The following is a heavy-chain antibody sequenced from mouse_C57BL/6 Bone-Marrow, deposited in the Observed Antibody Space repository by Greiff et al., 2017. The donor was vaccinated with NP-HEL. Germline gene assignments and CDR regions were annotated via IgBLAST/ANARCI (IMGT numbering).Heavy chain of an antibody. J-gene: IGHJ2*01. Sequence: EVQLQQSGPVLVKPGASVKMSCKASGYTFTDYYMNWVKQSHGKSLEWIGVINPYNGGTSYNQKFKGKATLTVDKSSSTAYMELNSLTSEDSAVYYCAIDYYGSSPHFDYWGQGTTLTVSS. CDR1: GYTFTDYY. CDR2: INPYNGGT. CDR3: AIDYYGSSPHFDY. D-gene: IGHD1-1*01. V-gene: IGHV1-19*01.